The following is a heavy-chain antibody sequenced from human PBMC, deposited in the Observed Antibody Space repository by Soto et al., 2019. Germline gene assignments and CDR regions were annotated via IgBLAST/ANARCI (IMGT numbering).Heavy chain of an antibody. V-gene: IGHV4-59*08. CDR1: AGSIIDYY. Sequence: QVQLQESGPGLVKPSETLSLTCNVSAGSIIDYYCSWFRQPPGKGLEWIGYITHNGYSAYNLALRSRITMSVYTSTSLFSLVLDSVTDTDTAVYLCARQGYGPRHGLVDVWGQGTTVIVSS. J-gene: IGHJ6*02. D-gene: IGHD1-1*01. CDR2: ITHNGYS. CDR3: ARQGYGPRHGLVDV.